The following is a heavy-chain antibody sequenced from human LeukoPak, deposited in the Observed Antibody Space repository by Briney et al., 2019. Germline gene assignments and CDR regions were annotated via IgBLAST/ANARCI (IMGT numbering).Heavy chain of an antibody. CDR1: GFTFSSYG. D-gene: IGHD6-19*01. Sequence: PGGSLRLSCAASGFTFSSYGMHWVRQAPGKGLEWVAVISYDGSNKYYADSVKGRFTISRDNSKNTLYLQMNSLRAEDTAVYYCAKAVKYSSGWYDYYYMDVWGKGTTVTVSS. CDR3: AKAVKYSSGWYDYYYMDV. CDR2: ISYDGSNK. J-gene: IGHJ6*03. V-gene: IGHV3-30*18.